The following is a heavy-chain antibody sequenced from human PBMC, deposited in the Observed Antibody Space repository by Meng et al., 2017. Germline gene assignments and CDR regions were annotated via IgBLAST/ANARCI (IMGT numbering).Heavy chain of an antibody. D-gene: IGHD6-25*01. CDR1: GYNFPDYY. J-gene: IGHJ4*02. CDR2: INPKSGDT. V-gene: IGHV1-2*06. CDR3: ARDEDISAAGKLFGDY. Sequence: HVQLVQCGGEVKKPGASVKVYCKPSGYNFPDYYTHWVRRAPGQGLEWMGRINPKSGDTHYAQKFQARVTMTGDTSISTAYMELSGLRSDDTAMYYCARDEDISAAGKLFGDYWGQGTLVTVSS.